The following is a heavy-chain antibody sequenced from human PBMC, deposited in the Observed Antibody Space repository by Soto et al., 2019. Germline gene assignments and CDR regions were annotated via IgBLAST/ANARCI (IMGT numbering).Heavy chain of an antibody. CDR3: ARDLHDYVSFRFDP. J-gene: IGHJ5*02. Sequence: GGSLRLACAASGFTFSSYAMSWVRQAPGKGLEWVSAISGSGGSTYYADSVKGRFTISRDNAKNSLYLQMNSLRAEDTAVYYSARDLHDYVSFRFDPWGQGTLVTVSS. CDR2: ISGSGGST. V-gene: IGHV3-23*01. D-gene: IGHD3-16*01. CDR1: GFTFSSYA.